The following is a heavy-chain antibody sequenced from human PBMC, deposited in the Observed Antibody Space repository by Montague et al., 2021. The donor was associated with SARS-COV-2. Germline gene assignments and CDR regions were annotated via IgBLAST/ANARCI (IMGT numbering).Heavy chain of an antibody. CDR2: INHSGST. CDR1: GGSFSGYY. CDR3: ASVPTVTTYYYYYYGMDV. V-gene: IGHV4-34*01. J-gene: IGHJ6*02. Sequence: SETLSLTCAVYGGSFSGYYWSWIRQPPGKRLEWIGEINHSGSTNYNPSLKSRVTISVDTSKNQFSLKLSSVTAADTAVYYCASVPTVTTYYYYYYGMDVWGQGTTVTVSS. D-gene: IGHD4-17*01.